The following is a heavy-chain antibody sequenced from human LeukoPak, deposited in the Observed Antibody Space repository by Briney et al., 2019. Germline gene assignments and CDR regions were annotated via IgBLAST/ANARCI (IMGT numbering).Heavy chain of an antibody. D-gene: IGHD3-3*01. Sequence: PSETLSLTCTVSGGSISSGSYYWSWIRQPAGKGLEWIGRIYTSGSTNYNPSLKSRVTLSVDTSKNQFSLKLSSVTAADTAVYYCARFQIFGVDGPDYWGQGTLVTVSS. V-gene: IGHV4-61*02. J-gene: IGHJ4*02. CDR1: GGSISSGSYY. CDR2: IYTSGST. CDR3: ARFQIFGVDGPDY.